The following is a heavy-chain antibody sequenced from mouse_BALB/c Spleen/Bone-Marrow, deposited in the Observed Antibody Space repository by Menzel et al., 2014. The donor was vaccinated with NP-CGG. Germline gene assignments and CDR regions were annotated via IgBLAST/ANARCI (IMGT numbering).Heavy chain of an antibody. D-gene: IGHD1-1*01. V-gene: IGHV1-80*01. CDR1: GYVFSTYW. J-gene: IGHJ2*01. CDR2: IYPGDGDT. CDR3: ARSGYGSSYDY. Sequence: QAQLKDSGAELVRPGSSVKISCKASGYVFSTYWMNWVKQRPGQGLEWVGQIYPGDGDTNYNGKFKGTATLTADKSSSTAYMQLSSLTSEDSAVYFCARSGYGSSYDYWGQGTTLTVSS.